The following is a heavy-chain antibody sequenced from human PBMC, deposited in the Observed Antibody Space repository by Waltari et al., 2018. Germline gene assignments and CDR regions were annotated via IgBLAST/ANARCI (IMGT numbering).Heavy chain of an antibody. J-gene: IGHJ2*01. CDR2: IRNKVNSYTT. Sequence: LQLQESGPGLVKPSETLSLTCTVSGGSISSSSYYWGWISQPPGKGLEWIGSIRNKVNSYTTEYAASVKGRFTISRDDSKNSLYLQMSSLKTEDTAVYYCARDYYDGRVWYFDLWGRGTLVTVSS. V-gene: IGHV3-72*01. CDR1: GGSISSSSYY. D-gene: IGHD3-22*01. CDR3: ARDYYDGRVWYFDL.